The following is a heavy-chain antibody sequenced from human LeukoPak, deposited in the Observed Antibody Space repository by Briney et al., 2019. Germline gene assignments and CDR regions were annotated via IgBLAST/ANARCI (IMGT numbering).Heavy chain of an antibody. D-gene: IGHD5-12*01. Sequence: ASVKVSCKASGYTFTSYGITWVRQAPGQGLEWMGWISTYNGNTSYAQNLQGRVSMTTDTSTSTAYMELRSLRSDDTAVYYCARGRGSTSRYWGQGTLVTVSS. CDR1: GYTFTSYG. J-gene: IGHJ4*02. CDR3: ARGRGSTSRY. V-gene: IGHV1-18*01. CDR2: ISTYNGNT.